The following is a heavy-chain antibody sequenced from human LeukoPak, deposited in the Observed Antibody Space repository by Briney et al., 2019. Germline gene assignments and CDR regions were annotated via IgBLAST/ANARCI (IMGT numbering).Heavy chain of an antibody. CDR1: GFTVSSNY. Sequence: GGSLRLSCAASGFTVSSNYMSWVRQAPGKGLEWFSVIYSGGSTYYADSVKGRFTISRDNSKNTLYLQMNSLRAEDTAVYYCARDGYSYGFFDYWGQGTLVTVSS. CDR2: IYSGGST. CDR3: ARDGYSYGFFDY. V-gene: IGHV3-66*01. D-gene: IGHD5-18*01. J-gene: IGHJ4*02.